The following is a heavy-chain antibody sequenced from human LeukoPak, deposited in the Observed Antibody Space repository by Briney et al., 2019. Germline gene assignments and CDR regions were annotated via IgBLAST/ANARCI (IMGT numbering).Heavy chain of an antibody. Sequence: SETLSLTCAVYGGSFSGYYWSWIRQPPGKGLEWIGEINHSGSTNYNPSLKSRVTISVDTSKNQFSLKLSSVTAADTAVYYCARGPYYYGSGSYYQNFGYFDYWGQGTLVTVSS. V-gene: IGHV4-34*01. D-gene: IGHD3-10*01. J-gene: IGHJ4*02. CDR2: INHSGST. CDR1: GGSFSGYY. CDR3: ARGPYYYGSGSYYQNFGYFDY.